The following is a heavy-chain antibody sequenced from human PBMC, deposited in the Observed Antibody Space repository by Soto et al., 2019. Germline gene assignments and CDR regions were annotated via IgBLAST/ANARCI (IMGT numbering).Heavy chain of an antibody. CDR2: IKQDGSEK. Sequence: EVQLVESGGGLVQPGGSLRLSCAASGFTFSSYWMSWVRQAPGKGLEWVANIKQDGSEKYYVDSVKSRFTISRDNAKNSLYLQMNSLRAEDTAVYYCERFGEFFLYFDYWGQGTLVTVSS. J-gene: IGHJ4*02. CDR1: GFTFSSYW. D-gene: IGHD3-10*01. V-gene: IGHV3-7*05. CDR3: ERFGEFFLYFDY.